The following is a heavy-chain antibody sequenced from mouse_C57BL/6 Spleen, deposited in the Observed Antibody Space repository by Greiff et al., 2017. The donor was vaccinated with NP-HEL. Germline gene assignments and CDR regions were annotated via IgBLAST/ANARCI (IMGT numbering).Heavy chain of an antibody. D-gene: IGHD1-1*01. J-gene: IGHJ1*03. CDR2: IYPGDGDT. CDR3: ARCITTVVRSAFDV. V-gene: IGHV1-82*01. CDR1: GYAFSSSW. Sequence: QVQLQQSGPELVKPGASVKISCKASGYAFSSSWMNWVKQRPGKGLEWIGRIYPGDGDTNYNGKFKGKATLTADKSSSTAYMQLSSLTSEDSAVYFCARCITTVVRSAFDVWGTGTTVTVSS.